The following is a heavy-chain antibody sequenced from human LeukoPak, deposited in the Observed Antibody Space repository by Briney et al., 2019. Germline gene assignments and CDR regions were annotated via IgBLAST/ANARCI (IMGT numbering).Heavy chain of an antibody. Sequence: ASVKVSCKASGYTFTGYYMHWVRQAPGQGLEWMGWINPNSGGTNYAQKFQGRVTMTGDPSISTAYVELSRLRSDDTAVYYCSTVGPVWFGELFAWGLGTLVTVSS. CDR1: GYTFTGYY. V-gene: IGHV1-2*02. J-gene: IGHJ5*02. CDR2: INPNSGGT. D-gene: IGHD3-10*01. CDR3: STVGPVWFGELFA.